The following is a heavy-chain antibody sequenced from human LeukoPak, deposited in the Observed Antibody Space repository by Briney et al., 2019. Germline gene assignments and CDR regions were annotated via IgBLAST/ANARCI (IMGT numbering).Heavy chain of an antibody. CDR2: MNPDSGDT. J-gene: IGHJ4*02. D-gene: IGHD3-22*01. Sequence: ASVKVSCKASGYTFSNYEINWVRRATGQGLEWMGWMNPDSGDTAYAQKFQGRITMTRSTSISTAFLELSSLRSDDTAVYYCARGLGTYDSSELTWPMISFWGQGTVVTVSS. CDR3: ARGLGTYDSSELTWPMISF. V-gene: IGHV1-8*01. CDR1: GYTFSNYE.